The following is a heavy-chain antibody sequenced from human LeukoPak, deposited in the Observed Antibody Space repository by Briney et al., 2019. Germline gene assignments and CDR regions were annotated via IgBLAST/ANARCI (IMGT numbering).Heavy chain of an antibody. Sequence: PGGSLRLSCAASGFTVSSNYMSWVRQAPGKGLEWVSVIYSGGSTYYAYSVKGRFTISRDNSKNTLYLQMNSLRAEDTAVYYCARDPYNWNGYYYYGMDVWGQGTTVTVS. D-gene: IGHD1-1*01. V-gene: IGHV3-66*01. J-gene: IGHJ6*02. CDR2: IYSGGST. CDR3: ARDPYNWNGYYYYGMDV. CDR1: GFTVSSNY.